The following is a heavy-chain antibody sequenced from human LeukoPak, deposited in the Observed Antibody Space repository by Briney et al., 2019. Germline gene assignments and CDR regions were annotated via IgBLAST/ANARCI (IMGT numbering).Heavy chain of an antibody. Sequence: VASVKVSCKASGYTFTSYAMHWVRQAPGQRLEWMGWINAGNGNTKYSQKFQGRVTITRDTSASTAYMELSSLRSEDTAVYYCARDRDTMVRGVPIPLNWFDPWGQGTLVTVSS. J-gene: IGHJ5*02. CDR2: INAGNGNT. CDR1: GYTFTSYA. D-gene: IGHD3-10*01. V-gene: IGHV1-3*01. CDR3: ARDRDTMVRGVPIPLNWFDP.